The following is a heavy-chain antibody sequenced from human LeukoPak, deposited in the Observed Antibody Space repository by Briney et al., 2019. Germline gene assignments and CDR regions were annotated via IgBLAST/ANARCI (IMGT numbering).Heavy chain of an antibody. D-gene: IGHD6-19*01. V-gene: IGHV1-18*01. CDR3: ARGYSSGWYGDYFDY. Sequence: ASVKVSFKASGYTFTSYGISWVRQAPGQGLEWMGWISAYNGNTNYAQKLQGRVTMTTDTSTSIAYMELRSLRSDDTAVYYCARGYSSGWYGDYFDYWGQGTLVTVSS. J-gene: IGHJ4*02. CDR2: ISAYNGNT. CDR1: GYTFTSYG.